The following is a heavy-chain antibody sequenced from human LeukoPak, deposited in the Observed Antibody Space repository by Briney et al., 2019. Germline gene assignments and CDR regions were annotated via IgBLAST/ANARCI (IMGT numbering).Heavy chain of an antibody. Sequence: PGGSLRLSCAASGFTFDDYAMHWVRQAPGKGLEWVSLISGDGGSTYYADSVKGRFTISRDNSKNSLYLQMNSLRTEDTALYYCAKDSGSRWFEGGFLFDYWGQGTLVTVSS. CDR1: GFTFDDYA. D-gene: IGHD6-13*01. CDR2: ISGDGGST. CDR3: AKDSGSRWFEGGFLFDY. J-gene: IGHJ4*02. V-gene: IGHV3-43*02.